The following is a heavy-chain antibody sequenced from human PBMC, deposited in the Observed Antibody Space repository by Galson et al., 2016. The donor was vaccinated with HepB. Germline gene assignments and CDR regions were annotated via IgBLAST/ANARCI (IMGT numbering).Heavy chain of an antibody. D-gene: IGHD3-22*01. CDR3: ARDGDVPRENYDSSGRGYFDY. Sequence: SLRLSCAASRFTFSTYAMHWVRQAPGKGLEWVAVISYDGTKRYYADSVQGRFIISRDNSKNMLYLQMNSVRTEDTAVYYCARDGDVPRENYDSSGRGYFDYWGQGTLVTVSS. CDR1: RFTFSTYA. J-gene: IGHJ4*02. CDR2: ISYDGTKR. V-gene: IGHV3-30*04.